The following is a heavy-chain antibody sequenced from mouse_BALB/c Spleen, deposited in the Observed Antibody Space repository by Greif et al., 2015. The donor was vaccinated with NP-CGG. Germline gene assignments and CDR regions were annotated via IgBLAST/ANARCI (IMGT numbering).Heavy chain of an antibody. D-gene: IGHD2-10*01. CDR1: GYTFTSYW. CDR3: ARAYYGKTWFAY. V-gene: IGHV1S81*02. Sequence: VQLVESGAELVKPGASVKLSCKASGYTFTSYWMHWVKQRPGQGLEWIGEINPSNGRTNYNEKFKSKATLTVDKSSSTAYMQLSSLTSEDSAVYYCARAYYGKTWFAYWGQGTLVTVSA. CDR2: INPSNGRT. J-gene: IGHJ3*01.